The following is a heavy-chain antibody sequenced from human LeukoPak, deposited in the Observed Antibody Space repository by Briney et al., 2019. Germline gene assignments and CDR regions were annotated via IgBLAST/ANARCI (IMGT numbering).Heavy chain of an antibody. CDR1: GGSVSSGSNY. CDR3: ARHRIDHEYSSGYVGDAFDI. J-gene: IGHJ3*02. V-gene: IGHV4-61*01. CDR2: IYYSGST. Sequence: SETLSLTCTVSGGSVSSGSNYWSWIRQPPGKGLEWIGYIYYSGSTNYNPSLKSRVTISVDTSKNQFSLKLSSVTAADTAVYYCARHRIDHEYSSGYVGDAFDIWGQGTMVTVSS. D-gene: IGHD3-22*01.